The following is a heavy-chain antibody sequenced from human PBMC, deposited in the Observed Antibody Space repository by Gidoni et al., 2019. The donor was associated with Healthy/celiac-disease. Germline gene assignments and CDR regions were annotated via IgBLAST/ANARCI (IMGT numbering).Heavy chain of an antibody. D-gene: IGHD3-10*01. J-gene: IGHJ4*02. CDR2: IWYDGSNK. CDR1: GFTFSSYG. CDR3: ARDPTPYGSGSYSDY. V-gene: IGHV3-33*01. Sequence: QVQLVESGGGVVQPGRSLRLSCAASGFTFSSYGMHWVRQAPGKGLEWVAVIWYDGSNKYYADSVKGRFTISRYNSKNTLYLQMNSLRAEDTAVYYCARDPTPYGSGSYSDYWGQGTLVTVSS.